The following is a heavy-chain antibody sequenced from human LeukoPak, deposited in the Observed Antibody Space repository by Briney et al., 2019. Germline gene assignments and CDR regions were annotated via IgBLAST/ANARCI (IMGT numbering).Heavy chain of an antibody. Sequence: GGSLRLSCAASGFTFSSYAMSWVRQAPGKGLEWVSAISGSGGSTYYADSVKGRFTISRDSSKNTLYLQMNSLRAEDTAVYYCAKETRKAPYYYMDVWGKGTTVTVSS. CDR3: AKETRKAPYYYMDV. CDR2: ISGSGGST. V-gene: IGHV3-23*01. D-gene: IGHD1-14*01. J-gene: IGHJ6*03. CDR1: GFTFSSYA.